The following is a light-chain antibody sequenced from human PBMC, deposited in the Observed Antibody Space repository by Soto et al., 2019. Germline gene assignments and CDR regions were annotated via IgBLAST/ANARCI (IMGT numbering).Light chain of an antibody. CDR3: QQYYTYRT. J-gene: IGKJ1*01. CDR2: DAS. Sequence: DIALTQSPPSLSSSPGDRVPLXCRASQAVTRWVAWYHQKRGKATKLLILDASSLESGVPSRCGGSGSGTQFTLTISSLQPDDVATYCWQQYYTYRTFGQGTKVDIK. CDR1: QAVTRW. V-gene: IGKV1-5*01.